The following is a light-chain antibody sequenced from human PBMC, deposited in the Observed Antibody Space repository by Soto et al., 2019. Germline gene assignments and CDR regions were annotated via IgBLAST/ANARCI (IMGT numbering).Light chain of an antibody. CDR2: DAS. CDR3: QQSYNTPPT. J-gene: IGKJ3*01. Sequence: DIQMTQSPSTLSASVGDRVTITCRASQSISSWLAWYQQKPGKAPKLLIYDASSLESGVPSRFSGSGSGTEFTLSISSLQPEDFATYYCQQSYNTPPTFGPGTKVDIK. V-gene: IGKV1-5*01. CDR1: QSISSW.